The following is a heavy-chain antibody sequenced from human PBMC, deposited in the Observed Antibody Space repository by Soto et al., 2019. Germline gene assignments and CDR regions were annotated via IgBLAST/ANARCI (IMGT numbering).Heavy chain of an antibody. CDR1: GGSISSYY. J-gene: IGHJ5*02. CDR3: ARFGYCTNGVCYPTVFGRWFDP. V-gene: IGHV4-59*01. CDR2: IYYSGST. D-gene: IGHD2-8*01. Sequence: SETLSLTCTVSGGSISSYYWSWIRQPPGKGLEWIGYIYYSGSTNYNPSLKSRVTISVDTSKNQFSLKLSSVTAADTAVYYCARFGYCTNGVCYPTVFGRWFDPWGQGTLVTVSS.